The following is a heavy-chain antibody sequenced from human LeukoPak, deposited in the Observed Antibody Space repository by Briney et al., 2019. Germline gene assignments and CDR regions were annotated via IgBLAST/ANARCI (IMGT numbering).Heavy chain of an antibody. CDR1: GGSISSYY. Sequence: SETLSLTCTVSGGSISSYYWSWTRQPPGKGLEWIGYIYYSGSTNYNPSLKSRVTISVDTSKNQFSLKLSSVTAADTAVYYCSDSSGSNWGQGTLVTVSS. V-gene: IGHV4-59*01. CDR3: SDSSGSN. J-gene: IGHJ1*01. D-gene: IGHD6-19*01. CDR2: IYYSGST.